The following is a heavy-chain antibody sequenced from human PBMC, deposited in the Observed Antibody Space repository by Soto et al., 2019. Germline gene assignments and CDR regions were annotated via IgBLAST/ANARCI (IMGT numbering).Heavy chain of an antibody. CDR3: AHRLTSAWGNSWYR. CDR2: IYWDDDK. V-gene: IGHV2-5*02. Sequence: QITLKESGPTLVKPTQTLTLTCAFSGLSLSTSGVGVGWIRQPPGKALEWLAYIYWDDDKGYSPSLQSRLTITKDTSKNQVVLTMRDMDPADTATYYCAHRLTSAWGNSWYRWGQGTLVTVSS. J-gene: IGHJ5*02. D-gene: IGHD6-13*01. CDR1: GLSLSTSGVG.